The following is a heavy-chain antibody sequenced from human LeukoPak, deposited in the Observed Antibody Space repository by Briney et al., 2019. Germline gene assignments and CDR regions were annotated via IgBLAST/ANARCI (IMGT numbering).Heavy chain of an antibody. V-gene: IGHV4-59*01. J-gene: IGHJ3*02. D-gene: IGHD2/OR15-2a*01. CDR2: IYYSGST. Sequence: SETLSLTCTVSGDSISSYYWSWIRQPPGKGLESIGYIYYSGSTNYNPSLKSRVTMSVDTSKNQFSLELNSVTAADTAVYYCARELSVHDAFDIWGQGTMVTVSS. CDR1: GDSISSYY. CDR3: ARELSVHDAFDI.